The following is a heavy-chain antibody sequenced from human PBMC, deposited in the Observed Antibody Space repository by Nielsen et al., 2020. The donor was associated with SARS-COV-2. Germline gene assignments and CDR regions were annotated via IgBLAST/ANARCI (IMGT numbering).Heavy chain of an antibody. D-gene: IGHD6-13*01. V-gene: IGHV1-24*01. CDR2: FDPEDGET. J-gene: IGHJ5*02. CDR1: GYTLTELS. CDR3: ATGPGQLVLGWFDP. Sequence: ASVKVSCKVSGYTLTELSIHWVRQAPGKGLAWMGTFDPEDGETIYAQKFQGRVTMTEDTSTDTAYMELSSLRSEDTAVYYCATGPGQLVLGWFDPWGQGTLVTVSS.